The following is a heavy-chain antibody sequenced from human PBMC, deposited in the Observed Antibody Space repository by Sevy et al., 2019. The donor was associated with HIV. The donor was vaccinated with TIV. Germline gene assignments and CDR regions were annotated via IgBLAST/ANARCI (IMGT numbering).Heavy chain of an antibody. CDR1: GHDFNNHW. D-gene: IGHD3-22*01. V-gene: IGHV5-51*01. CDR3: ATSRVGQFDSSGYYIY. Sequence: GESLKISCQGSGHDFNNHWIGWVRHKPGQGLEWMGVILPDDSDTIYSPSFEGQVTFSADKSISNVYLQWSSLKASDAALYFGATSRVGQFDSSGYYIYWGQGTLVTVSS. J-gene: IGHJ4*02. CDR2: ILPDDSDT.